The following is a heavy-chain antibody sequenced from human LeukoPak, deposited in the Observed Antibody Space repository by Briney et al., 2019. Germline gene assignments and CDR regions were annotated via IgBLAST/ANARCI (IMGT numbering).Heavy chain of an antibody. CDR3: AREGGSYYGYYFDY. CDR1: GGSFSGYY. CDR2: INHSGST. D-gene: IGHD1-26*01. V-gene: IGHV4-34*01. Sequence: PSETLSLTCAVYGGSFSGYYWSWIRQPPGKGLEWIGEINHSGSTNYNPSLKSRVTISVDTSKNQFSLKLSSVTAADTAVYYCAREGGSYYGYYFDYWGQGTLVTVSS. J-gene: IGHJ4*02.